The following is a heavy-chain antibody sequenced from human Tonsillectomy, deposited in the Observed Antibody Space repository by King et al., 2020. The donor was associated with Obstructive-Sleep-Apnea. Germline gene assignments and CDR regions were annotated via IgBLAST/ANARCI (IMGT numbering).Heavy chain of an antibody. CDR3: ARYAYAAVGSTDYFDY. CDR2: ISVYNGDR. CDR1: GYTFTSYG. J-gene: IGHJ4*02. V-gene: IGHV1-18*04. Sequence: QLVQSGVEVKKPGASVKVSCKASGYTFTSYGITWVRLAPGQGLEWMGWISVYNGDRKYAQKFQGTVTMTTDTSTNTTYMALRSVRSDDTAVYYCARYAYAAVGSTDYFDYSGPGNLVTVSS. D-gene: IGHD6-13*01.